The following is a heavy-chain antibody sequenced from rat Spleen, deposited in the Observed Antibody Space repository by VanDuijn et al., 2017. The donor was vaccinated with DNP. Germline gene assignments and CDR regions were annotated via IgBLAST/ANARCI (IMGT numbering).Heavy chain of an antibody. CDR3: ARGGS. CDR2: MWTGGST. Sequence: QVQLKESGPGLVQPSQTLSLTCTVSVFSLASYTVSWVRRPSGKGLEWMGIMWTGGSTDYNSALNSRLTISKDTSKNQVFLKMNSLQPEDTAMYFCARGGSWGQGVMVTVSS. CDR1: VFSLASYT. J-gene: IGHJ2*01. D-gene: IGHD5-1*01. V-gene: IGHV2-15*01.